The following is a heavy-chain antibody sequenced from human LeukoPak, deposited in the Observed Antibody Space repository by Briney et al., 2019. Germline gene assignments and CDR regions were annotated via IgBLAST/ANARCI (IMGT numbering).Heavy chain of an antibody. CDR1: GYTFTSYA. CDR2: ISGYNGNT. CDR3: ASRQGNWFDP. J-gene: IGHJ5*02. Sequence: ASVKVSCKASGYTFTSYAISWVRQAPGQGLEWMGWISGYNGNTNYAQKFQGRVTITTDESTSTAYMELSSLRSEDTAVYYCASRQGNWFDPWGQGTLVTVSS. V-gene: IGHV1-18*01.